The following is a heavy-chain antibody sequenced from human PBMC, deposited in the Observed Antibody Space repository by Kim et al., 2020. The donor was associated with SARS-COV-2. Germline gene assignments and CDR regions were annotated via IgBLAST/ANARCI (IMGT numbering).Heavy chain of an antibody. D-gene: IGHD2-21*02. J-gene: IGHJ3*02. Sequence: ASVKVSCKASGYIFTSSAVHWVRQAPGQGLEWMGWINAGNGNPKYSEKIQGRVTITRDTSATTAYMDLSSLKSEDTAVYYCARASVVMTADDAFDIWGQGTRVTVSS. CDR3: ARASVVMTADDAFDI. CDR2: INAGNGNP. CDR1: GYIFTSSA. V-gene: IGHV1-3*01.